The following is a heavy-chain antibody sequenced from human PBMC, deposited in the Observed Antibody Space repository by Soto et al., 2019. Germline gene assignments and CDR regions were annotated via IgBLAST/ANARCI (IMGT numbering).Heavy chain of an antibody. D-gene: IGHD6-19*01. CDR3: ASRSSGWYLDY. CDR1: GFSFSNVW. CDR2: INPDGSEK. J-gene: IGHJ4*02. Sequence: GSLRLSCAASGFSFSNVWMTWVRQAPGKGLECLACINPDGSEKYYVDSVKGRFTVSRDNARNSLYVQMNSLRGEDTAVYYCASRSSGWYLDYWGQGTLVTVSS. V-gene: IGHV3-7*03.